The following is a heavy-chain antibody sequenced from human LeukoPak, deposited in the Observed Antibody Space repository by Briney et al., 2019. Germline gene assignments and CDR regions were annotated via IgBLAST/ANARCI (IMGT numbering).Heavy chain of an antibody. D-gene: IGHD3-9*01. J-gene: IGHJ6*02. CDR1: GGSISSGDYY. V-gene: IGHV4-61*08. Sequence: SETLSLTCTVSGGSISSGDYYWSWIRQPPGKGLEWIGYIYYSGSTNYNPSLKSRVTISVDTSKNQFSLKLSSVTAADTAVYYCARSVGYDILTGQNYYGMDVWGQGTTVTVSS. CDR3: ARSVGYDILTGQNYYGMDV. CDR2: IYYSGST.